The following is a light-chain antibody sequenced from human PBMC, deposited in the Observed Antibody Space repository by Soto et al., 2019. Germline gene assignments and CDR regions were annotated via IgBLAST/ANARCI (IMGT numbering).Light chain of an antibody. CDR2: EAT. V-gene: IGLV2-23*01. J-gene: IGLJ2*01. CDR3: CSYAGSSTWV. CDR1: SSDVGSYNV. Sequence: QSVLTQPASVSGSPGQSITISCTGSSSDVGSYNVVSWYQHHPGKAPKLIIYEATERPSGISNRFSGSESGNTASLTISGLLAEDEADYYCCSYAGSSTWVFGGGTKLTVL.